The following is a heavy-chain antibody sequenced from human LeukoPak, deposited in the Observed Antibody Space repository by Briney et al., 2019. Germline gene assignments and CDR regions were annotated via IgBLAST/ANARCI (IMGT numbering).Heavy chain of an antibody. D-gene: IGHD2-21*02. J-gene: IGHJ4*02. Sequence: SETLSLTCAVYGGSFSGYYWSWIRQPPGKGLEWIGEINHSGSTNYNPSLKSRVTISVDTSKNQFSLKLSSVTAADTAVYSYARSEHCGGDCYRYWGQGTLVTVSS. CDR3: ARSEHCGGDCYRY. CDR2: INHSGST. V-gene: IGHV4-34*01. CDR1: GGSFSGYY.